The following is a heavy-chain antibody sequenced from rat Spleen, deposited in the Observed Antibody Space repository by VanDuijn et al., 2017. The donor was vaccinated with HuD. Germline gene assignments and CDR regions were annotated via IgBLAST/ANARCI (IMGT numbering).Heavy chain of an antibody. CDR1: GFTFSNYG. CDR2: INYDGRST. CDR3: ARHGRGERTYYYVMDV. Sequence: EVQLVESGGGLVQPGRSLKLSCAASGFTFSNYGMAWVCQAPTKGLEWVATINYDGRSTFYRDSVRARFTISRDNAKSILYLQMDSLQSEDTATYYCARHGRGERTYYYVMDVWGQGASVTVSS. J-gene: IGHJ4*01. V-gene: IGHV5-29*01. D-gene: IGHD4-3*01.